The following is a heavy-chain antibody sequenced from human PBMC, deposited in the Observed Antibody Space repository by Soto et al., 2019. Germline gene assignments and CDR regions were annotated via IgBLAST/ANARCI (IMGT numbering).Heavy chain of an antibody. D-gene: IGHD2-21*01. CDR3: ASIPSRHWVDY. CDR1: GSSISSSGYY. J-gene: IGHJ4*02. CDR2: MYYNVGT. V-gene: IGHV4-39*01. Sequence: SETLSLTCIVSGSSISSSGYYWGWIRQPPGKGLGWIASMYYNVGTYYNPSLKSRVTISVDTSANQFSLKLSSVTAADTAVYYCASIPSRHWVDYLGQGTLVT.